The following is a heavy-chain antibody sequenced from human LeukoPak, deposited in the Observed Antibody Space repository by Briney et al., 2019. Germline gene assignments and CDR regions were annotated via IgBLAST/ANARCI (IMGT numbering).Heavy chain of an antibody. CDR1: GGSISSGGYY. CDR3: ARDVTGGSYFDY. D-gene: IGHD1-26*01. J-gene: IGHJ4*02. V-gene: IGHV4-31*03. Sequence: SETLSLTCTVSGGSISSGGYYWSWIRQYPGKGLEWIGYIYYSGTTYYNPSLKSRVTMSVDTSKNQFSLKLISVTAADTAVYYCARDVTGGSYFDYWGQGTLVTASS. CDR2: IYYSGTT.